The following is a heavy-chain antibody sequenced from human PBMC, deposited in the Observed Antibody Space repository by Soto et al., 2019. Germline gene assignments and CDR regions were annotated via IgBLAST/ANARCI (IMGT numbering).Heavy chain of an antibody. CDR3: AKVPDIVVVVAATRTAFDI. J-gene: IGHJ3*02. D-gene: IGHD2-15*01. V-gene: IGHV3-23*01. Sequence: GGSLRLSCAASGFTFSSYAMSWVRQAPGKGLEWVSAISGSGGSTYYADSVKGRFTISRDNSKNTLYLQMNSLRAEDTAVYYCAKVPDIVVVVAATRTAFDIWGQGTMVTVSS. CDR1: GFTFSSYA. CDR2: ISGSGGST.